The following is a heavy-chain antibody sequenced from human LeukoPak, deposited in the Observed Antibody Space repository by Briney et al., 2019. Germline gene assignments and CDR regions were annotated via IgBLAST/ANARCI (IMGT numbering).Heavy chain of an antibody. CDR3: TTLEMATIDYYYYGMDV. J-gene: IGHJ6*02. CDR2: IKSKTDGGTT. CDR1: GFTFSNAW. Sequence: GGSLRLSCAASGFTFSNAWMSWVRQAPGKGLEWVGRIKSKTDGGTTDYAAPVKGRFTISRDDSKNTLYLQMNSLKTEDTAVYYCTTLEMATIDYYYYGMDVWGQGTTVTVSS. V-gene: IGHV3-15*01. D-gene: IGHD5-24*01.